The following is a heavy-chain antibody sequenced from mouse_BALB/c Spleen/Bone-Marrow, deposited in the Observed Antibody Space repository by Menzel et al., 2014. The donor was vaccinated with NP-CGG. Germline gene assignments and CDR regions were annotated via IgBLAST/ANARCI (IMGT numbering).Heavy chain of an antibody. J-gene: IGHJ4*01. CDR2: INPYNDGT. CDR3: VRGVYHDYDEGALDY. Sequence: EVQLQQSGPELIKPGASVKMSCKASGYTFTSYVIHWVKQQPGQGLKWIGYINPYNDGTKYNEKFKGKATLTSDKSSSTAYMDLSSLASEDSAVYYCVRGVYHDYDEGALDYWGQGTSVTVSS. V-gene: IGHV1-14*01. CDR1: GYTFTSYV. D-gene: IGHD2-4*01.